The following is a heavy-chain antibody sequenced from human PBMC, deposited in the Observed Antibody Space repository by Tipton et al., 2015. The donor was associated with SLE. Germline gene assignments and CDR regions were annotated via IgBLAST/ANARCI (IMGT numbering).Heavy chain of an antibody. V-gene: IGHV4-59*01. CDR1: GGSISTNY. Sequence: TLSLTCTVSGGSISTNYWSWIRQPPGKGLEWIGYIYYSGSTNYNPSLKSRVTISVDTSKNQFSLKLSSVTAADTAVYYCARGGKLGINWFDPWGQGTLVAVSS. J-gene: IGHJ5*02. D-gene: IGHD7-27*01. CDR3: ARGGKLGINWFDP. CDR2: IYYSGST.